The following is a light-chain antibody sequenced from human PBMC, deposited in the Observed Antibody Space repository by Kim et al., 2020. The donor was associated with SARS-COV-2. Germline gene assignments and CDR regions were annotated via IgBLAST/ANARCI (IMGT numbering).Light chain of an antibody. CDR1: RGKYDGYTF. J-gene: IGLJ1*01. V-gene: IGLV2-14*03. CDR2: DGD. CDR3: RSHTSDIVYYV. Sequence: QSSTISGSGRRGKYDGYTFVYWYQRHPSKAPKLIIVDGDKQASGVSSRFSGSKSGNTASLAIAGLQPEGEADYYCRSHTSDIVYYVFGPGTKVTVL.